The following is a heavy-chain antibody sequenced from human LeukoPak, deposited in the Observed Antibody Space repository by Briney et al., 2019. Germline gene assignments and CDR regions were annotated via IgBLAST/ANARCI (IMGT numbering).Heavy chain of an antibody. D-gene: IGHD5-12*01. CDR3: ARVPYSGYDFPFDY. CDR1: GGSISSYY. V-gene: IGHV4-59*01. CDR2: IYYSGST. J-gene: IGHJ4*02. Sequence: SETLSLTCTVSGGSISSYYWSWIRQPPGKGLEWIGYIYYSGSTNYNPSLKSRVTISVDTSKNQFSLKLSSVTAADTAVYYCARVPYSGYDFPFDYWGQGTLVTVSS.